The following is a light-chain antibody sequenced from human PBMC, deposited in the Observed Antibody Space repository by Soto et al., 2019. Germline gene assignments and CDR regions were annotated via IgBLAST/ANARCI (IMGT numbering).Light chain of an antibody. CDR3: SSFTSTNTWM. Sequence: QSVLTQPASVSGSPGQSITISCTGTNSDVGAFDYVSWYQQYPGKAPKIIIYEVTYRPSGVSARFSGSKSGTTASLTISGLQTEDEADYYCSSFTSTNTWMFGGGTQLTVL. CDR2: EVT. V-gene: IGLV2-14*01. CDR1: NSDVGAFDY. J-gene: IGLJ7*01.